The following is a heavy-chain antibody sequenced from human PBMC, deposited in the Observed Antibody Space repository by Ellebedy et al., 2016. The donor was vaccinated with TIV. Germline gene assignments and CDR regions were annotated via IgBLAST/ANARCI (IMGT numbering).Heavy chain of an antibody. V-gene: IGHV1-46*01. CDR2: INPSGGST. Sequence: AASVKVSCKASGYTFTNYYMHWVRQAPGQGLEWMGKINPSGGSTSNAHHLQGRIRMTRDTSTSTVYMELSSLRSEDTAMYYCARSSFGNGYYGSIDYWGQGTLVTVSS. D-gene: IGHD3-3*01. CDR3: ARSSFGNGYYGSIDY. J-gene: IGHJ4*02. CDR1: GYTFTNYY.